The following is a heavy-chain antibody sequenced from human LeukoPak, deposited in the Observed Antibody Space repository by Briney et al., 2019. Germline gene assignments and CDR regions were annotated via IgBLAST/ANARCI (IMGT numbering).Heavy chain of an antibody. V-gene: IGHV4-31*03. CDR2: IYYSGST. D-gene: IGHD5-18*01. CDR1: GGSISSGGYY. Sequence: SQTLSLTCTVSGGSISSGGYYWSWIRQHPGKGLEWIGYIYYSGSTYYNPSLKSRVTISVDTSKNQFSLKLSSVTAADTAVYYCARRTFADTAMVSDYWGQGTLDTVSS. CDR3: ARRTFADTAMVSDY. J-gene: IGHJ4*02.